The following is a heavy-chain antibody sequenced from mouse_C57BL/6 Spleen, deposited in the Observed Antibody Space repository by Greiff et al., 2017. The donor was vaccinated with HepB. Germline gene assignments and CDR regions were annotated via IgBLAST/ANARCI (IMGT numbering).Heavy chain of an antibody. V-gene: IGHV1-4*01. CDR3: ARGQTGPAY. J-gene: IGHJ3*01. D-gene: IGHD4-1*01. CDR2: INPSSGYT. CDR1: GYTFTSYT. Sequence: QVQLHQSGAELARPGASVKMSCKASGYTFTSYTMHWVKQRPGQGLEWIGYINPSSGYTKYNQKFKDKATLTADKSSSTAYMQLSSLTSEDSAVYYCARGQTGPAYWGQGTLVTVSA.